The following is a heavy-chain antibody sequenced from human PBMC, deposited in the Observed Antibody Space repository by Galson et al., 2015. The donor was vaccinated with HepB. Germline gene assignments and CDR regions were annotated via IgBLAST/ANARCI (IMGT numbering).Heavy chain of an antibody. D-gene: IGHD5-18*01. Sequence: SLRLSCATSGFTFSTFWMSWVRQAPGKGLEWVANVKQDGSEKYYVDSVKGRFTISRDNAKNSLYLQMNSLRAEDTAVYYCARDRPQLWLTSWGSPDYWGQGTLVTVSS. CDR3: ARDRPQLWLTSWGSPDY. CDR1: GFTFSTFW. V-gene: IGHV3-7*03. J-gene: IGHJ4*02. CDR2: VKQDGSEK.